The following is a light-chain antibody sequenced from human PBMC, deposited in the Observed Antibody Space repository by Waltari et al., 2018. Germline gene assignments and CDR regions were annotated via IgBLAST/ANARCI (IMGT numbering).Light chain of an antibody. CDR2: AAS. J-gene: IGKJ4*01. CDR3: QQYSNWPPLT. V-gene: IGKV3-15*01. CDR1: QSVSSY. Sequence: EVVMTQSPTTLSVSPGERATLSCRPSQSVSSYLAWYQQKPGQAPRLLIYAASTRATGVPARFSGSGSGTEFTLTISRLQSEDFAVYYCQQYSNWPPLTFGGGTKVEIK.